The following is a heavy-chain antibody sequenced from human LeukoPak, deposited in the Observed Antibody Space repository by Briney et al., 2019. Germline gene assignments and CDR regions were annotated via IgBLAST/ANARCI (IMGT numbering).Heavy chain of an antibody. V-gene: IGHV3-23*01. J-gene: IGHJ5*02. Sequence: GESLRLSCAASGFTFNNYAMSWVRQAPGKGLEWVSAVSGSVIGTYYADSVRGRFTISRDNSKNTLYLQMNSLRAEDTAVYYCGKEASSSWYWFDPWGQGTQVTVSS. D-gene: IGHD6-13*01. CDR1: GFTFNNYA. CDR3: GKEASSSWYWFDP. CDR2: VSGSVIGT.